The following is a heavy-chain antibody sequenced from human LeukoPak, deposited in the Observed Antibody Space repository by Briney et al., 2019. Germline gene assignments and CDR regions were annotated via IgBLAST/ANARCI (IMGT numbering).Heavy chain of an antibody. V-gene: IGHV3-23*01. Sequence: GGSLRLACAASGFTLSDYAMSWVRQAPGKGMEWVSAVNDGGGNTYYADSVKGRFTISRDNSKNTPYLQMNSLRAEDTAIYYCAKQKGYCSRGSCYFENWGQGTLVTVSS. D-gene: IGHD2-15*01. CDR2: VNDGGGNT. CDR1: GFTLSDYA. J-gene: IGHJ4*02. CDR3: AKQKGYCSRGSCYFEN.